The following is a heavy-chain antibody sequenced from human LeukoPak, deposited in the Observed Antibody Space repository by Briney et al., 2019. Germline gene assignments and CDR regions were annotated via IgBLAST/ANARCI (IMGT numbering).Heavy chain of an antibody. J-gene: IGHJ3*02. CDR2: LNQRGST. V-gene: IGHV4-34*01. Sequence: PSETLSLTCAVYGVSFSGYYWSWLRQPPGKGLERVGELNQRGSTTYNPSLKSRVTISLDTPRHQFLLRLSSVTAADTAVYYCARSNLAAGTAFDIWSQGAMVTVSS. D-gene: IGHD6-13*01. CDR1: GVSFSGYY. CDR3: ARSNLAAGTAFDI.